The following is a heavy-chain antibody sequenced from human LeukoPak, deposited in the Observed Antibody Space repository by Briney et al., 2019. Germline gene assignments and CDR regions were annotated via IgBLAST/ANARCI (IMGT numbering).Heavy chain of an antibody. J-gene: IGHJ4*02. CDR1: GGSISSYY. Sequence: PSETLSLTCTVSGGSISSYYWSWIRQPPRKGLEWIGYIYYSGSTNYNPSLKSRVTISVDTSKHQFSLKLSSVTASDTAVYYCARVPLDFWSGYPQYYFDYWGQGTLVTVSS. D-gene: IGHD3-3*01. CDR3: ARVPLDFWSGYPQYYFDY. V-gene: IGHV4-59*01. CDR2: IYYSGST.